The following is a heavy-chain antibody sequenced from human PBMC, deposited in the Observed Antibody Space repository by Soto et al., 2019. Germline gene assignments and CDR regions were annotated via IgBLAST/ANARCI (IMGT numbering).Heavy chain of an antibody. J-gene: IGHJ6*02. Sequence: ASVKVSCKASGGTFGSYAISWVRQAPGQGLEWMGGIIPIFGTANYAQKFQGRVTITADESTSTAYMELSSLRSEDTAVYYCASSRTGVVIISPYYYYYGMDVWGQGTTVTVSS. D-gene: IGHD3-3*01. CDR1: GGTFGSYA. CDR3: ASSRTGVVIISPYYYYYGMDV. CDR2: IIPIFGTA. V-gene: IGHV1-69*13.